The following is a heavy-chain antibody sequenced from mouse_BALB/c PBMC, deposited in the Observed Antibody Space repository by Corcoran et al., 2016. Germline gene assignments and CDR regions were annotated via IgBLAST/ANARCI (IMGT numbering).Heavy chain of an antibody. CDR2: IDPFNGGT. CDR1: GYSFTSYY. D-gene: IGHD2-3*01. V-gene: IGHV1S135*01. CDR3: ARDDHRTFAY. Sequence: EIQLQQSGPELMKPGASVKISCKASGYSFTSYYMHWVKQSHGKSLEWIGYIDPFNGGTSYNQKFTGKATLTVDKSSSTAYMHLSSLTSEDSAVYYWARDDHRTFAYWGQGTLVTVSA. J-gene: IGHJ3*01.